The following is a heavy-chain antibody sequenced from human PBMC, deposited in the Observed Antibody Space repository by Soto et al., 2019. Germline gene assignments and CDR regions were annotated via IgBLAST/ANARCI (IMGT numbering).Heavy chain of an antibody. V-gene: IGHV4-61*01. J-gene: IGHJ4*02. CDR1: GGSVSSGSYN. CDR2: MYYSGST. D-gene: IGHD3-3*01. CDR3: ARVSYDFWSGYYYTYYFDY. Sequence: SETLSLTCTVSGGSVSSGSYNWGWIRQPPGKGLEWIGFMYYSGSTNYTPSLKSRVTMSIDTSRNQFSLKLSSVTAADTAVYYCARVSYDFWSGYYYTYYFDYWGQGALVTVSS.